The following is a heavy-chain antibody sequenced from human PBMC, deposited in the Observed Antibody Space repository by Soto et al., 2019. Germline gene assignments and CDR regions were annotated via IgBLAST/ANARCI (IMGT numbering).Heavy chain of an antibody. Sequence: ASVKVSCKASGYTFTSYYMHWVRQAPGQGLEWMGIISPSGGSTSYAQKFQGRVTMTRDTSTSTVYMELSSLRFEYTAVYYCARALLQWLPSFDPWGQGTLVTVSS. D-gene: IGHD3-22*01. CDR3: ARALLQWLPSFDP. V-gene: IGHV1-46*01. CDR1: GYTFTSYY. CDR2: ISPSGGST. J-gene: IGHJ5*02.